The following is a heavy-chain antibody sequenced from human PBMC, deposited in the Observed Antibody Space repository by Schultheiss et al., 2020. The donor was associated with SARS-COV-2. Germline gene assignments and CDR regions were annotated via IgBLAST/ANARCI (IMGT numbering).Heavy chain of an antibody. CDR2: ISGSGGST. V-gene: IGHV3-NL1*01. D-gene: IGHD3-10*01. CDR1: GFTFSSYG. CDR3: ARDRVEGSGIVYYYYGMDV. J-gene: IGHJ6*02. Sequence: GESLKISCAASGFTFSSYGMHWVRQAPGKGLEWVSAISGSGGSTYYADSVKGRFTISRDNSKNTLYLQMNSLRAEDTAVYYCARDRVEGSGIVYYYYGMDVWGQGTTVTVSS.